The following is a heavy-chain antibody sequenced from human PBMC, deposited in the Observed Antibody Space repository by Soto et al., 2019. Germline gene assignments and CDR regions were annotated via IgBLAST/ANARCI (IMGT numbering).Heavy chain of an antibody. CDR2: IDPSDSYT. Sequence: PGESLKISCKGSGYSFTSYWISWVRQMPGKGLEWMGRIDPSDSYTNYSPSFQGHVTISADKSISTAYLQWSSLKASDTAMYYCARHISYLQWLDPDGMDVWGQGNTVTVS. J-gene: IGHJ6*02. D-gene: IGHD6-19*01. CDR3: ARHISYLQWLDPDGMDV. V-gene: IGHV5-10-1*01. CDR1: GYSFTSYW.